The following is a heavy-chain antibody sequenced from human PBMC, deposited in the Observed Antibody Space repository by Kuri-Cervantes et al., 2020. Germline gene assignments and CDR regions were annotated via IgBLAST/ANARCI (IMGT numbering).Heavy chain of an antibody. CDR2: IGTAGDT. CDR3: ARDRRSSPGGMDV. V-gene: IGHV3-13*01. J-gene: IGHJ6*02. CDR1: GFTFSSND. D-gene: IGHD2-2*01. Sequence: GESLKISCAASGFTFSSNDMHWVRQATGKGLEWVSAIGTAGDTYYPGSVKGRFTISRENAKNSLYLQMNSLRAGDTAVYYCARDRRSSPGGMDVWGQGTTVTVSS.